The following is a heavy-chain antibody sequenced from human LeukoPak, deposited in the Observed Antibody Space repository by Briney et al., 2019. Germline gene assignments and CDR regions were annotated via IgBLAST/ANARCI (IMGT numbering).Heavy chain of an antibody. J-gene: IGHJ4*02. CDR1: GYTFTGYY. V-gene: IGHV1-2*02. CDR3: ARDDYYDSRGYYFGY. D-gene: IGHD3-22*01. Sequence: ASVKVSCKASGYTFTGYYMHWVRQAPGQGLEWMGWINPNSGGTNYAQKFQGRVTMTRDTSISTAYMELSRLRSDDTAVYYCARDDYYDSRGYYFGYWGQGTLVTVSS. CDR2: INPNSGGT.